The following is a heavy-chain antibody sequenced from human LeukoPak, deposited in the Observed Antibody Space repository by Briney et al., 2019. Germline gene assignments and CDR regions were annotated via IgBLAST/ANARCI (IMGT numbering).Heavy chain of an antibody. D-gene: IGHD3-10*01. CDR2: ISSSSSYI. CDR1: GFTFSKYA. CDR3: ARDMIRGVVNN. Sequence: PGGSLRVSCAASGFTFSKYAMNWVRQAPGKGLEWVSSISSSSSYIYYADSVKGRFTISRDNAKNRLYMQMNSLRVEDTAVYYCARDMIRGVVNNWGQGALVTVSS. V-gene: IGHV3-21*01. J-gene: IGHJ4*02.